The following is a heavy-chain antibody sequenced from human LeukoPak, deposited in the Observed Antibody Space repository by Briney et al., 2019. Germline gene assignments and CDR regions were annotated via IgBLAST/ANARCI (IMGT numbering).Heavy chain of an antibody. D-gene: IGHD3-22*01. CDR3: ARDDSSGYYWAFDI. Sequence: PSETLSLTCTVSGGSISSSSYFWGWIRQPPGKGLEWIGSIYYSGTTYYNPSLKSRVIVSLDTSKNQFSLKLSSVTAADTAVYYCARDDSSGYYWAFDIWGQGTMVTVSS. V-gene: IGHV4-39*07. CDR1: GGSISSSSYF. CDR2: IYYSGTT. J-gene: IGHJ3*02.